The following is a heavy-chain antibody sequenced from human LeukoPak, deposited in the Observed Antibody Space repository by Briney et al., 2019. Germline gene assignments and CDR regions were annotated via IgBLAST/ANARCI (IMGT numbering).Heavy chain of an antibody. V-gene: IGHV3-23*01. Sequence: TGGSLRLSCEASGFTFSSYAMSWVRQAPGKGLEWVSAISGSGGSTYYADSVKGRFTISRDNSKNTLYLQMNSLRAEDTAVYYCAKDLYYDSSGSPAGFDYWGQGTLVTVSS. CDR1: GFTFSSYA. J-gene: IGHJ4*02. CDR2: ISGSGGST. CDR3: AKDLYYDSSGSPAGFDY. D-gene: IGHD3-22*01.